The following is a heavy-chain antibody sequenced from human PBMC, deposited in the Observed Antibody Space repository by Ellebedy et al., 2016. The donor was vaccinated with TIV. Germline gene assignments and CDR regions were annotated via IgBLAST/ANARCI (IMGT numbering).Heavy chain of an antibody. CDR1: GGSISSYY. J-gene: IGHJ5*02. V-gene: IGHV4-39*07. Sequence: SETLSLTCTVSGGSISSYYWSWIRQPPGKGLEWIGSIYYSRSTYYNPSLKSRVTISVDTSNNQFSLKLSSVTAADTAVYYCARGGGRVVVVAATLQEGWFDPWGQGTLVTVSS. CDR3: ARGGGRVVVVAATLQEGWFDP. CDR2: IYYSRST. D-gene: IGHD2-15*01.